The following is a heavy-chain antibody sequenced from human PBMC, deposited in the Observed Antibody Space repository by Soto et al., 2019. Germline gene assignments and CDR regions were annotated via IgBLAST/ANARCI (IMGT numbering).Heavy chain of an antibody. V-gene: IGHV5-51*01. CDR2: IYPRDSDT. J-gene: IGHJ3*02. Sequence: ESLKISCKGSGFSFSSYWIGWVRQMPGKGLECMGIIYPRDSDTRYNPSFQGQVTISVDTSISTAYLQWSSLRTSDTAMYYCTRTGVSSTFEIWGQGTMVTVSS. D-gene: IGHD3-3*01. CDR1: GFSFSSYW. CDR3: TRTGVSSTFEI.